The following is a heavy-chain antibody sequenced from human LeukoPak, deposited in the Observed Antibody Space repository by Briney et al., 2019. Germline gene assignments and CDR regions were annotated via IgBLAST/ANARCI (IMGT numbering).Heavy chain of an antibody. CDR1: GFTFSSYA. CDR3: AKDTSSWYNWFDP. V-gene: IGHV3-23*01. D-gene: IGHD6-13*01. Sequence: GGSLRLSCAASGFTFSSYAMSWARQAPGRGLEWVSVISGSGGRTYYADSVKGRFTISRDNSKNTLYLQMNSLSAEDTAVYYCAKDTSSWYNWFDPWGQGTLVTVSS. J-gene: IGHJ5*02. CDR2: ISGSGGRT.